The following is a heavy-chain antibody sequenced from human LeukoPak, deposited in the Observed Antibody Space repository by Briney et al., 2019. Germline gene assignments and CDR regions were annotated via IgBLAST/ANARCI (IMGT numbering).Heavy chain of an antibody. CDR3: ATRPYYDGRGSYWLY. CDR1: GYSFHTHW. V-gene: IGHV5-51*01. CDR2: FHPADSDS. D-gene: IGHD3-22*01. Sequence: GESLKIPCQGSGYSFHTHWIGWVRQIPGKGLEWMGIFHPADSDSRYSPSLQGQVTISADKSIGTTYLQWSSLKASDTAMYYCATRPYYDGRGSYWLYWGQGTLVTVSS. J-gene: IGHJ4*02.